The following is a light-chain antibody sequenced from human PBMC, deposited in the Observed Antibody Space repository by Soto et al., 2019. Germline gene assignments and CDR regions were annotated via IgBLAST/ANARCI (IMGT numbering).Light chain of an antibody. CDR2: WAT. J-gene: IGKJ5*01. V-gene: IGKV4-1*01. CDR1: QSLLYSSTNKNY. CDR3: QQYYSTPPT. Sequence: DVVMTQSPAFLGVSLGERATINCKSSQSLLYSSTNKNYLVWYQQKPGQPPKVLIHWATTRESGVPDRFSGSGSGTDFTLTISSLHPEDVALYYCQQYYSTPPTFGQGTRLEIK.